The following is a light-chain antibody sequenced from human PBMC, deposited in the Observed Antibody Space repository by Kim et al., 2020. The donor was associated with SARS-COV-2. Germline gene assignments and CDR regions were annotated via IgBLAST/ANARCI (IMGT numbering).Light chain of an antibody. V-gene: IGLV1-44*01. CDR1: SSNIGRNP. Sequence: QRVTIPCAGSSSNIGRNPVNWDQQIPGSAPKLLIYSNVERPSGVPDRFSGSKSGTSASLAISGLQSEDEADYHCAAWDDSLNGYWVFGGGTKLTVL. CDR3: AAWDDSLNGYWV. J-gene: IGLJ3*02. CDR2: SNV.